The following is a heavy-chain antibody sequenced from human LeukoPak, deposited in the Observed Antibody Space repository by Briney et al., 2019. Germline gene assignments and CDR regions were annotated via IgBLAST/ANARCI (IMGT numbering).Heavy chain of an antibody. D-gene: IGHD5-18*01. Sequence: GGSLRLSCAASGFTFSSYTMNWVRQAPGKGLQWVSTVSASSDIHYSDSVKGQFTISRDNARNSLYLQMNTLRDEDTAVYYCASAPFHTAPFAYWGQGTLVTVSS. CDR3: ASAPFHTAPFAY. V-gene: IGHV3-48*02. CDR2: VSASSDI. CDR1: GFTFSSYT. J-gene: IGHJ4*02.